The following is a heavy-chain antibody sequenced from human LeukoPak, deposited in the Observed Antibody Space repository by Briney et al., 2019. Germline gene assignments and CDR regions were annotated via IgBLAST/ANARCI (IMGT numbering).Heavy chain of an antibody. J-gene: IGHJ4*02. Sequence: TGGSLRLSCAVSGFTVSSNYMSWVSQAPGKGLEWDSLIHSGGSIDYADSLKDRFTISRDNSKNTVNLQINSLRPEDTAVYYCARERRYCSGDNCYSGHDYWGQGTLVIVSS. CDR2: IHSGGSI. CDR1: GFTVSSNY. CDR3: ARERRYCSGDNCYSGHDY. D-gene: IGHD2-15*01. V-gene: IGHV3-53*01.